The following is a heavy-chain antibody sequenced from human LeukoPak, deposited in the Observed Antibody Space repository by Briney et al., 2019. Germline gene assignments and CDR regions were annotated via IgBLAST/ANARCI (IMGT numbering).Heavy chain of an antibody. V-gene: IGHV3-13*01. CDR2: IGTAGDT. CDR3: ARGWLRRLLWFGELSSPGWFDP. Sequence: PGGSLRLSCAASGFTFSSYDMHWVRQATGKGLEWVSAIGTAGDTYYPGSVKGRFTISRENAKNSLYLQMNSLRAGDTAVYYCARGWLRRLLWFGELSSPGWFDPWGQGTLVTVSS. D-gene: IGHD3-10*01. J-gene: IGHJ5*02. CDR1: GFTFSSYD.